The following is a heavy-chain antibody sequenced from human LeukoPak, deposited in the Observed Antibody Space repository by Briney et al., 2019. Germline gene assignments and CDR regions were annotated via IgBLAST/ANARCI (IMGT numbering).Heavy chain of an antibody. CDR3: ARDIVVVPAALGAFDI. D-gene: IGHD2-2*01. CDR2: INAGNGNT. Sequence: GGSLRLPCAASGYTFTSYAMHWVRQAPGQRLEGMGWINAGNGNTKYSQKFQGRVTITRDTSASTAYMELSSLRSEDTAVYYCARDIVVVPAALGAFDIWGQGTMVTVSS. J-gene: IGHJ3*02. V-gene: IGHV1-3*01. CDR1: GYTFTSYA.